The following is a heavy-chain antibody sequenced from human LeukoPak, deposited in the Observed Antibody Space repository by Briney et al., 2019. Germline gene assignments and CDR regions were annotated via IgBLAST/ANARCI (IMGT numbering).Heavy chain of an antibody. D-gene: IGHD3-22*01. Sequence: GGSLRLSCTASGFTFSSYAMNWVRQAPGQGLEWVSDISGSGDNTYYPDSVKGRFTISRDNSKNILYMQMNSLRAEDTAVYFCARTRYDSPTLFYWGQGTLVTVSS. V-gene: IGHV3-23*01. CDR3: ARTRYDSPTLFY. J-gene: IGHJ4*02. CDR1: GFTFSSYA. CDR2: ISGSGDNT.